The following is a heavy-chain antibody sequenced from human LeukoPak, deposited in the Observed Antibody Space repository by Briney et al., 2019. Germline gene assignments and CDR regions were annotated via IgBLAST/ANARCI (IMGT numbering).Heavy chain of an antibody. D-gene: IGHD6-19*01. CDR2: ISAYNGNT. V-gene: IGHV1-18*01. CDR1: GYSFTNSG. Sequence: ASVKVSCKASGYSFTNSGINWVRQAPGQGLEWMGWISAYNGNTHYAQKFQGRVTMTTDTSTSTAYMDLRSLRSDDTAVYYCARAGDNSSGWKDWGQGTLVTVSS. CDR3: ARAGDNSSGWKD. J-gene: IGHJ4*02.